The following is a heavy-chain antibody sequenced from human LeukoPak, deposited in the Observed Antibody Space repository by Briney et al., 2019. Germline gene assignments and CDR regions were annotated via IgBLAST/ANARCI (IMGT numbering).Heavy chain of an antibody. CDR2: TSGSGVNS. V-gene: IGHV3-23*01. CDR1: GFTFSSYA. CDR3: AKEYSGYDFDY. J-gene: IGHJ4*02. D-gene: IGHD5-12*01. Sequence: GGSLRLSCAASGFTFSSYAMSWVRQAPGKGLEWVAATSGSGVNSYYADSVRGRFTISRDNSQNTLYLQMDSLRAEDTALYYCAKEYSGYDFDYWGQGTLVTVSP.